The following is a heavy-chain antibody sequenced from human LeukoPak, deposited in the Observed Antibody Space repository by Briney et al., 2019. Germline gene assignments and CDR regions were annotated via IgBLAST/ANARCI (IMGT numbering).Heavy chain of an antibody. Sequence: SETLSLTCTVSGGSISSYYWSWIRQPAGKGLEWIGRIYTSGSTNYNPSLKSRVTMSVDTSKNQFSLKLSSGTAADTAVYYCAGSDIVVVPAATYNWFDPWGQGTLVTVSS. CDR3: AGSDIVVVPAATYNWFDP. D-gene: IGHD2-2*01. V-gene: IGHV4-4*07. CDR2: IYTSGST. CDR1: GGSISSYY. J-gene: IGHJ5*02.